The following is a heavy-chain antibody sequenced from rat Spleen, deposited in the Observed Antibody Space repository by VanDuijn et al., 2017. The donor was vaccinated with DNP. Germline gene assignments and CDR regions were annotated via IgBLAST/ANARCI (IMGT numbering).Heavy chain of an antibody. V-gene: IGHV5-27*01. CDR1: GFTFSDYY. J-gene: IGHJ2*01. Sequence: EVQLVESGGGLVQPGGSLKLSCTASGFTFSDYYMPWVRQAPTKGLEWVASITTSGDSTSSPDSVKGRFIVSRDNAKNTLYLQMNSLKSEDTATFYCTTDFERGYWGQGVMVTVSS. CDR3: TTDFERGY. D-gene: IGHD1-11*01. CDR2: ITTSGDST.